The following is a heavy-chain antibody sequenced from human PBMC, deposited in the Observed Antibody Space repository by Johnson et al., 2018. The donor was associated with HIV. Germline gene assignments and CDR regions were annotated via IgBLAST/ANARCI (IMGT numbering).Heavy chain of an antibody. Sequence: QVQLVESGGGMVQPGGSLRLSCAASGFTFSSYAIHWVRQAPGKGLEWVTVISYDGSNQYYADSVKGRFTISRDNSKNTLYLQMYSLRAEETAVYYCAKVNRMEQWLAGGGAFDIWGQGTMVTVSS. CDR3: AKVNRMEQWLAGGGAFDI. V-gene: IGHV3-30-3*02. D-gene: IGHD6-19*01. CDR2: ISYDGSNQ. CDR1: GFTFSSYA. J-gene: IGHJ3*02.